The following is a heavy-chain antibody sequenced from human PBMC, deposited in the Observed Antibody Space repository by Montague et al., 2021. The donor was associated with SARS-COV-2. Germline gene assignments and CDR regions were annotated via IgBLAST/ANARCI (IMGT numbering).Heavy chain of an antibody. CDR1: GGSITGYI. J-gene: IGHJ4*02. V-gene: IGHV4-59*12. CDR2: MHYSGST. D-gene: IGHD6-13*01. Sequence: SETLSLTCTISGGSITGYIWTWIRQPTRKGTEWLGHMHYSGSTKYNPSLGSRVTMSIDTSESKFFLHLRSVTAADTGVYYCARVPFTSSWYYLDYWGQGTLGTVSS. CDR3: ARVPFTSSWYYLDY.